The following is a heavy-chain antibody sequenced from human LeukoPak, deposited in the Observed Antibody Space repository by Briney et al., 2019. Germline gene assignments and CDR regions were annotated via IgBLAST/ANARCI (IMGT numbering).Heavy chain of an antibody. D-gene: IGHD3-10*01. J-gene: IGHJ4*02. V-gene: IGHV3-21*01. CDR3: ARGLLWLF. CDR1: GFTFSSFG. Sequence: PGGSLRLSCAASGFTFSSFGMNWVRQAPGKGLEWVSSISTSGSYIYYADSVKGRFTISRDNAKNSLSLQMNGLRPEDTAVYYCARGLLWLFGGQGTLVTVSS. CDR2: ISTSGSYI.